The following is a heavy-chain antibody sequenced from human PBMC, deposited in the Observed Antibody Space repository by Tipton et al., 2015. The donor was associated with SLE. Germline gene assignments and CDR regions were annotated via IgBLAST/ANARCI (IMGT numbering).Heavy chain of an antibody. J-gene: IGHJ5*02. CDR1: GGSISNYY. CDR3: ARGLLVVPAAMGGWFDP. V-gene: IGHV4-59*12. CDR2: IHFPGRT. D-gene: IGHD2-2*01. Sequence: TLSLTCTVSGGSISNYYWSWIRQSPGKGLEWIGYIHFPGRTNYNPSLKSRVSMSLDTSNRFSLKLSSVTAADTAVYYCARGLLVVPAAMGGWFDPWGQGTLVTVSS.